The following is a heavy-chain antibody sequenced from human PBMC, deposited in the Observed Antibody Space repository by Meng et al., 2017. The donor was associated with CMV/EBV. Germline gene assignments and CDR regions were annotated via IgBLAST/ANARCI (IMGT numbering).Heavy chain of an antibody. CDR3: ARGGYDILTGYIAPFDY. J-gene: IGHJ4*02. CDR1: GFRVLANS. CDR2: IYIGDNT. D-gene: IGHD3-9*01. V-gene: IGHV3-53*01. Sequence: GFRVLANSMCCVRPAPGKGLEWVSVIYIGDNTYSADSVKGRFTISRDNSKNTLYLQMNSLRAEDTAVYYCARGGYDILTGYIAPFDYWGQGTLVTVSS.